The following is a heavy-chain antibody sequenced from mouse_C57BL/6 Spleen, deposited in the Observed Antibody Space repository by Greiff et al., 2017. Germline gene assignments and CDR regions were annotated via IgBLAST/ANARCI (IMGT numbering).Heavy chain of an antibody. Sequence: VQLQQSGPVLVKPGASVKMSCKASGYTFTDYYMNWVKQSHGKSLEWIGVINPYNGGTSYNQKFKGKATLTVDKSSSTAYMELNSLTSEDSAVYYCAREVYGNYSAMDYWGQGTSVTVSS. V-gene: IGHV1-19*01. CDR1: GYTFTDYY. D-gene: IGHD2-1*01. CDR2: INPYNGGT. J-gene: IGHJ4*01. CDR3: AREVYGNYSAMDY.